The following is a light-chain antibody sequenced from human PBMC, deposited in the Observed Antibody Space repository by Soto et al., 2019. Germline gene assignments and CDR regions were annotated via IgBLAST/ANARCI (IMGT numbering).Light chain of an antibody. J-gene: IGLJ1*01. V-gene: IGLV2-23*02. CDR1: SSDVGSYNL. CDR2: EVT. CDR3: CSYAGSSTYV. Sequence: ALTQPASVSGSPGQSITISCTGTSSDVGSYNLVSWYQQHPGKAPKFMIFEVTQRPSGVSNRFSGSKSGNTASLTISGLQAEDEADYYCCSYAGSSTYVFGTGTKVTVL.